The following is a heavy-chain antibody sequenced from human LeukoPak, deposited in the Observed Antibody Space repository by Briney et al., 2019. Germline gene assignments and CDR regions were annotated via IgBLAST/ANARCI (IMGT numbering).Heavy chain of an antibody. CDR3: ARDQYYDFWSGPEGTNWFDP. J-gene: IGHJ5*02. D-gene: IGHD3-3*01. CDR2: SNPNSGGT. CDR1: GYTFTGSY. V-gene: IGHV1-2*02. Sequence: GASVKVSCKASGYTFTGSYMHWVRQAPGQGLEWMGWSNPNSGGTNYQGRVTMTRDTSISPAYMELSRLRSHDTAVYYCARDQYYDFWSGPEGTNWFDPWGQGTLVTVSS.